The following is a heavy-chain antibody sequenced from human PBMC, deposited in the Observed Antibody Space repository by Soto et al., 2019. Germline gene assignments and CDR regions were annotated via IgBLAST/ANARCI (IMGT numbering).Heavy chain of an antibody. CDR3: ASHDPGARFDP. J-gene: IGHJ5*02. D-gene: IGHD1-1*01. CDR1: RYIFTAYF. V-gene: IGHV1-2*02. CDR2: INPNNGAT. Sequence: QVQLVQSGAEVKKPGASVKVSCKAPRYIFTAYFVHWVRQAPGQGREWLGWINPNNGATHYGLSFQGRVTMTRDTSISTAYMELSSLRSDDTAVYYCASHDPGARFDPWGQGPLVIVSS.